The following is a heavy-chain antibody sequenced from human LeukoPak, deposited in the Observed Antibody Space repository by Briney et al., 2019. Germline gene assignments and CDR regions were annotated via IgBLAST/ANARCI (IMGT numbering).Heavy chain of an antibody. V-gene: IGHV3-74*01. CDR3: ARVGVGMYHFDH. J-gene: IGHJ4*02. Sequence: PGGSLRLSCAASGFTLSTYWMHWARQAPGKGLVWVSRINPDGSTTTYADSVEGRFTISRDNAKNTLYLQMSSLRAEDTAVYYCARVGVGMYHFDHWGQGTLVTVSS. CDR1: GFTLSTYW. D-gene: IGHD2-2*01. CDR2: INPDGSTT.